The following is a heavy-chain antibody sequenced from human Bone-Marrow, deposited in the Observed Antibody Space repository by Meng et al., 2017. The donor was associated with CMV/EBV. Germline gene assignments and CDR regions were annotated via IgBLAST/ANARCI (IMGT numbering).Heavy chain of an antibody. V-gene: IGHV3-74*01. Sequence: GESLKISCAASGFTLSNYWMHWVRQAPGKGLAWVSRTNSDGSSTSYAASVKGRFTISRDNAKNTLYLQMNSLRAEDTAVYYCARGDDYYDSSGLDCWGQGTLVTVSS. CDR1: GFTLSNYW. J-gene: IGHJ4*02. CDR3: ARGDDYYDSSGLDC. CDR2: TNSDGSST. D-gene: IGHD3-22*01.